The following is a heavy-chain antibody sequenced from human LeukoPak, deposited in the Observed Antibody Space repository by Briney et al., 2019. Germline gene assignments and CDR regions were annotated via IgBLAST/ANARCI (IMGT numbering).Heavy chain of an antibody. Sequence: GGSLRLSCAGSGLTFSSHWMSWVRQAPGKGLEWVAKIKEDGSEKYYVDSVKGRFTISRDNAKNSLYLQMDSLRAEDTAVYHCARDLGNFDRSGSYFDPWGQGTLVIVSS. D-gene: IGHD3-22*01. V-gene: IGHV3-7*01. J-gene: IGHJ5*02. CDR1: GLTFSSHW. CDR3: ARDLGNFDRSGSYFDP. CDR2: IKEDGSEK.